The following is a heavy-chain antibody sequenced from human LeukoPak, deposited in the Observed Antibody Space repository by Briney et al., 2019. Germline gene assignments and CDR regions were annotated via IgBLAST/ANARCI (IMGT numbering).Heavy chain of an antibody. V-gene: IGHV3-23*01. CDR2: ISGSGGST. D-gene: IGHD3-10*01. Sequence: GGSLRLSCAASGFTFSSYAMSWVRQALGKGLEWVSAISGSGGSTYYADSVKGRFTISRDNSKNTLYLQMNSLRAEGTAVYYCAKGPLLWFGELLERYFDYWGQGTLVTVSS. CDR1: GFTFSSYA. J-gene: IGHJ4*02. CDR3: AKGPLLWFGELLERYFDY.